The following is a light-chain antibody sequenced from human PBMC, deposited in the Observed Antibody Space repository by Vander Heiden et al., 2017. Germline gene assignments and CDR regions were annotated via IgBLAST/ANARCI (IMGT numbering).Light chain of an antibody. CDR1: QLGDKY. CDR2: QDN. Sequence: SYELTPPPSVSVSPGQTASITCSGDQLGDKYSCWYQQKPGQSPVLGIYQDNKRPSGIPERFSGSNSGDTVTLTISGTQAMDEADYYCQEWDSSIVVFGGGTKLTVL. V-gene: IGLV3-1*01. CDR3: QEWDSSIVV. J-gene: IGLJ2*01.